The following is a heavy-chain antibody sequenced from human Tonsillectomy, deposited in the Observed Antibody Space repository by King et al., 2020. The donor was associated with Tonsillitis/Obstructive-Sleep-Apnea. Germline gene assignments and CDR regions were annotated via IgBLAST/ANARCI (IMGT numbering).Heavy chain of an antibody. CDR1: GFTVSNNY. D-gene: IGHD2-15*01. V-gene: IGHV3-53*01. Sequence: QLVQSGGGLIQPGGSLRLSCAASGFTVSNNYMIWVHPAPGKGPEWVSVIDSGGSTYYADSVKCRVTISRDNSKNTVYLQMTSLRAEDAAVYYCASGYCSGGSCPHYYYMDVWGKGTTVTVS. CDR2: IDSGGST. J-gene: IGHJ6*03. CDR3: ASGYCSGGSCPHYYYMDV.